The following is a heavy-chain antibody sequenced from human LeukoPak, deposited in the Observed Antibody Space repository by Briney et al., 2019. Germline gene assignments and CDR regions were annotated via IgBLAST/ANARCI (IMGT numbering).Heavy chain of an antibody. J-gene: IGHJ4*02. CDR3: ARDDFGRSTAYFDY. Sequence: GGSLRLSCAASGFTVNSNYMNWVRQAPGKGLEWVSSISSSSSYIYYADSVKGRFTISRDNAKNSLYLQMNSLRAEDTAVYYCARDDFGRSTAYFDYWGQGTLVTVSS. V-gene: IGHV3-21*01. CDR2: ISSSSSYI. D-gene: IGHD3/OR15-3a*01. CDR1: GFTVNSNY.